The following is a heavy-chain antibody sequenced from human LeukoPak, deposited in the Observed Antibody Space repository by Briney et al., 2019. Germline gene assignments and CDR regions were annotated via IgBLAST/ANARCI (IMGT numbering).Heavy chain of an antibody. CDR2: INHSGST. CDR1: GGSFSGYY. D-gene: IGHD6-13*01. J-gene: IGHJ4*02. CDR3: ATMRKGIAAAGRGFDY. Sequence: PSETLSLTCAVYGGSFSGYYWSWIRQPPGKGLEWIGEINHSGSTNYNPSLKSRVTISVDTSKNQFSLKLSSVTAADTAVYYCATMRKGIAAAGRGFDYWGQGTLVTVSS. V-gene: IGHV4-34*01.